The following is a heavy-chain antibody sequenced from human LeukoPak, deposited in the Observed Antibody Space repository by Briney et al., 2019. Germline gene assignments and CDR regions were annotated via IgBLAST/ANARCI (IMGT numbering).Heavy chain of an antibody. CDR1: GFTFGSYA. Sequence: PGTSLRLSCAASGFTFGSYAMHWVRQAPGKGLEWVAVISYDGSNKYYADSVKGRFTISRDNSKNTLYLQMNSLKTEDTAVYYCTREYYDSSGYDAFDIWGQGTMVTVSS. J-gene: IGHJ3*02. D-gene: IGHD3-22*01. V-gene: IGHV3-30-3*01. CDR3: TREYYDSSGYDAFDI. CDR2: ISYDGSNK.